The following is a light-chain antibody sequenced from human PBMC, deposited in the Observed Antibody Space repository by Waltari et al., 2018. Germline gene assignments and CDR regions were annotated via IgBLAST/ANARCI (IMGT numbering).Light chain of an antibody. Sequence: EIVLTQSPGTLSLSPGERATLSCRASQSVSRSYLAWYPQKPGPAPRLLIYGASSRATGIPDRFSGSGSGTDFTLPISRLEPEDFAVYYCQQYGSSPPITFGQGTRLEIK. CDR1: QSVSRSY. CDR3: QQYGSSPPIT. J-gene: IGKJ5*01. V-gene: IGKV3-20*01. CDR2: GAS.